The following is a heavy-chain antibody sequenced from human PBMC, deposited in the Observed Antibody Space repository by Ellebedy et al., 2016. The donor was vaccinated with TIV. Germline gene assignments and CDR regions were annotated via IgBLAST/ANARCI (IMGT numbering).Heavy chain of an antibody. CDR3: ASLSLCSGGSCYYLDY. CDR2: ISAYNGNT. CDR1: GYTFTSYG. V-gene: IGHV1-18*01. Sequence: AASVKVSCKASGYTFTSYGISWVRQAPGQGLEWMGWISAYNGNTNYAQKLQGRVTMTTDTSTSTAYMELRSLRSDDTAVYYCASLSLCSGGSCYYLDYWGQGTLVTVSS. D-gene: IGHD2-15*01. J-gene: IGHJ4*02.